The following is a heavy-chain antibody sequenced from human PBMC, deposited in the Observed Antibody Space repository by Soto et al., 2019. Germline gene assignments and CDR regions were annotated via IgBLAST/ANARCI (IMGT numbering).Heavy chain of an antibody. Sequence: QVHLVQSGAEVKKPGASVKVSCKGSGYGFTTYGITWVRQAPGQGLEWMAWISAHNGNTNYAQKLPGRVTVTRDTSTSTAYMELRSLRSDDTAVYYCAKGGSTSRWPYYYGMDVWGQGTTVTVSS. J-gene: IGHJ6*02. D-gene: IGHD2-2*01. V-gene: IGHV1-18*01. CDR1: GYGFTTYG. CDR2: ISAHNGNT. CDR3: AKGGSTSRWPYYYGMDV.